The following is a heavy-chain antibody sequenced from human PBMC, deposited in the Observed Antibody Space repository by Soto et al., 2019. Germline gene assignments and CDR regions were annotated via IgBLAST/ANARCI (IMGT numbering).Heavy chain of an antibody. Sequence: PGESRKISCKGSGYSFTSYWIGWVRQMPGKGLEWMGIIYPGDSDTRYSPSFLGQVTIPADKFISTAYLQWSSLKASDTAMYYCARQGPTVTTRRSGMDVWGQGTTVTVSS. CDR1: GYSFTSYW. CDR2: IYPGDSDT. D-gene: IGHD4-4*01. J-gene: IGHJ6*02. V-gene: IGHV5-51*01. CDR3: ARQGPTVTTRRSGMDV.